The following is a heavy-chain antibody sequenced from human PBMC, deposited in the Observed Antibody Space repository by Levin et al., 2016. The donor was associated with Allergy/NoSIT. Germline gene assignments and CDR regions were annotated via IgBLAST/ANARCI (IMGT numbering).Heavy chain of an antibody. V-gene: IGHV1-69*01. J-gene: IGHJ6*03. CDR2: IIPIFGTA. Sequence: WVRQAPGQGLEWMGGIIPIFGTANYAQKFQGRVTITADESTSTAYMELSSLRSEDTAVYYCARGLGDTAMVSFDYYMDVWGKGTTVTVSS. D-gene: IGHD5-18*01. CDR3: ARGLGDTAMVSFDYYMDV.